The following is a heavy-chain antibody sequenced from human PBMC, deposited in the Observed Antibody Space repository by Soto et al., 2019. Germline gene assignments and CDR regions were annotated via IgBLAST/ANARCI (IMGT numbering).Heavy chain of an antibody. V-gene: IGHV1-58*01. D-gene: IGHD1-1*01. J-gene: IGHJ4*02. CDR2: IVVGSGNT. CDR1: PFTFTSSA. CDR3: AAEVPPGAETNLEFDY. Sequence: SVKVSGRASPFTFTSSAVQWVRQARGQRLEWIGWIVVGSGNTNYAQKLQERVTITRDMSTSTAYMELSSLRSEDTAVYYCAAEVPPGAETNLEFDYWGQGTLVTVSS.